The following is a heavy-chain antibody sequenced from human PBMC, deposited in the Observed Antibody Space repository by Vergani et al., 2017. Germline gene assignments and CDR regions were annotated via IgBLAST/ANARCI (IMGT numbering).Heavy chain of an antibody. Sequence: QVQLVESGGGVVQPGESLRLSCAASGFPFSTYGMHWVRQAPGKGLGGLAFIQKDRIDKFYAASVRGRFTISRDISKKTLYLEMNSLSAEDTALYHCVKDHPVFDEWGRGTLVSVS. CDR1: GFPFSTYG. CDR3: VKDHPVFDE. J-gene: IGHJ4*02. CDR2: IQKDRIDK. V-gene: IGHV3-30*02.